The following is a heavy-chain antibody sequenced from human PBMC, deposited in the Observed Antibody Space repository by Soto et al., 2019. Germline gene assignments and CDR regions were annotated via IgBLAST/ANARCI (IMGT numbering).Heavy chain of an antibody. J-gene: IGHJ4*02. Sequence: SETLSLTCTVSGGSISSGDYYWSWIRQPPGKGLEWIGYIYYSGSTYYNPSLKSRVTISVDTSKNQFSLKLSSVTAADTAVYYCARVSDSSGSYYFDYWGQGTLVTVSS. D-gene: IGHD3-22*01. V-gene: IGHV4-30-4*01. CDR2: IYYSGST. CDR3: ARVSDSSGSYYFDY. CDR1: GGSISSGDYY.